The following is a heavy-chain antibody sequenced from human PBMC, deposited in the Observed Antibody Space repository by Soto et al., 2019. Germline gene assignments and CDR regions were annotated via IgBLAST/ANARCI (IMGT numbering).Heavy chain of an antibody. CDR3: ARLSPKYYYDSSGYYPFYY. J-gene: IGHJ4*02. V-gene: IGHV1-69*13. Sequence: SVNVSCTGSGGTFSSYASRWVRQAPGQGLEWMGGIIPIFGTANYAQKFQGRVTITADESTSTAYMELSSLRSEDAAVYYCARLSPKYYYDSSGYYPFYYWRQGTLGTVSS. CDR2: IIPIFGTA. CDR1: GGTFSSYA. D-gene: IGHD3-22*01.